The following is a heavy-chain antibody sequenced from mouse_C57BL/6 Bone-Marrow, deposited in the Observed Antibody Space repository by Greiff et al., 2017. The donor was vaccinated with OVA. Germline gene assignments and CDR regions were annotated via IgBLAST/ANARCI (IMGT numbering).Heavy chain of an antibody. CDR2: IYHRSGNT. J-gene: IGHJ3*01. CDR1: GYTFTSYG. V-gene: IGHV1-81*01. Sequence: VQLQQSGAELARPGASVKLSCKASGYTFTSYGISWVKQRTGQGLEWIGEIYHRSGNTYYNEKFKGKATLTADKSSSTAYMDLRSLTSEDSAVYFCARRDYYGSSPWFDYWGQGTLVTVSA. D-gene: IGHD1-1*01. CDR3: ARRDYYGSSPWFDY.